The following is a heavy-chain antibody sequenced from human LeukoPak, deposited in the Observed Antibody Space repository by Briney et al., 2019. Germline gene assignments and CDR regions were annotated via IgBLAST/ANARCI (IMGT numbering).Heavy chain of an antibody. CDR3: AKVGYSYGPANFDY. J-gene: IGHJ4*02. CDR2: ISYDGSNK. D-gene: IGHD5-18*01. Sequence: PGRSLRLSCAASGFTFSSYGMHWVRQAPGKGLEWVAVISYDGSNKYYADSVKGRFTISRDNSKNTLYLQMNSLRAGDTAVYYCAKVGYSYGPANFDYWGQGTLVTVSS. CDR1: GFTFSSYG. V-gene: IGHV3-30*18.